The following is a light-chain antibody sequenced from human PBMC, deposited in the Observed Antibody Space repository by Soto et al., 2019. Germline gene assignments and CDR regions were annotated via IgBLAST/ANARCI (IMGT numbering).Light chain of an antibody. CDR2: NNN. V-gene: IGLV1-44*01. Sequence: QSVLTQPPSASETPGQRVTISCSGSSSNIGGNTVNWYQQLPGTAPKLLIYNNNQRPSGVPDRFSGSTSGTSASLAISGLQSEDEADYYCAAWDDSLNGYVFGTGTKLTVL. CDR3: AAWDDSLNGYV. CDR1: SSNIGGNT. J-gene: IGLJ1*01.